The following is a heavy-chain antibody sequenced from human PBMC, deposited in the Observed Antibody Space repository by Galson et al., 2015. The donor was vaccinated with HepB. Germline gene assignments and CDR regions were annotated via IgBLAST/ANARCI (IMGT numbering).Heavy chain of an antibody. CDR2: ISHNTWTR. V-gene: IGHV3-48*04. CDR3: ARERRPNHGYYWAMDA. J-gene: IGHJ6*02. Sequence: SLRLSCAASGFTFSSYSMNWVRQAPGKGLEWIAYISHNTWTRFYADSVKGRFTVSRDNNKNSVDLRLSSLRADDTAVYFCARERRPNHGYYWAMDAWGQGTTVTVSS. CDR1: GFTFSSYS.